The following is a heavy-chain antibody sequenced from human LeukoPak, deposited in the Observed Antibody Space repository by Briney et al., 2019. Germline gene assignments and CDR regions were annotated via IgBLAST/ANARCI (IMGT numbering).Heavy chain of an antibody. CDR1: GFTFSSYG. J-gene: IGHJ4*02. CDR2: ISYDGSNK. D-gene: IGHD6-19*01. V-gene: IGHV3-30*18. CDR3: AKNLTVAGPFDY. Sequence: QPGRSLRLSCAASGFTFSSYGMHWVRQAPGKGLEWVAVISYDGSNKYYADSVKGRFTISRDNSKNTLYLQMNSLRAEDTAVYYCAKNLTVAGPFDYWGQGTLVTVSS.